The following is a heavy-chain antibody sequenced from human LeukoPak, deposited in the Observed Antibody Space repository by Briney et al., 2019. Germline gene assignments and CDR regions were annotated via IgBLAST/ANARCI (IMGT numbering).Heavy chain of an antibody. CDR3: MRYSGYDWLYYYGMDV. J-gene: IGHJ6*02. D-gene: IGHD5-12*01. CDR2: IYYSGST. Sequence: SETLSLTCTVAGGSISSSRYYWGWLRQPPGKGLEWSGSIYYSGSTYYNPSLKSRVTISVDTSKNQSSLKLSSVTAADTAVYYCMRYSGYDWLYYYGMDVWGQGTTVTVSS. V-gene: IGHV4-39*01. CDR1: GGSISSSRYY.